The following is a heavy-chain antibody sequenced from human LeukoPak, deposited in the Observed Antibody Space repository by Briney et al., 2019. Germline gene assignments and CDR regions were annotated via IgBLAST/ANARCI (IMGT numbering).Heavy chain of an antibody. Sequence: SETLSLTCTVSGGSISSYYWTWIRQPPGKGLEWIGYIYYSGNTNYNASLKGRVTISEDTPKNQISLKLSSVTAADTAVYCCARSFSSGWYRDGMGVWGQGTTVTVSS. D-gene: IGHD6-19*01. CDR2: IYYSGNT. J-gene: IGHJ6*02. V-gene: IGHV4-59*08. CDR1: GGSISSYY. CDR3: ARSFSSGWYRDGMGV.